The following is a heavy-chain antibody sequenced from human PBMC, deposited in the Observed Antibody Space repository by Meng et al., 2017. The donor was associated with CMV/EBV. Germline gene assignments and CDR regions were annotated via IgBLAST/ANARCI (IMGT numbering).Heavy chain of an antibody. CDR2: INHSGST. CDR3: ALIKRGIGY. V-gene: IGHV4-34*01. Sequence: QTRSLTCAVYGGSFSGYYWSWIRQPPGKGLEWIGEINHSGSTNYNPFLKSRVTISVDTSKNQFSLKLSSVTAADTAVYYCALIKRGIGYWGQGTLVTVSS. CDR1: GGSFSGYY. D-gene: IGHD6-13*01. J-gene: IGHJ4*02.